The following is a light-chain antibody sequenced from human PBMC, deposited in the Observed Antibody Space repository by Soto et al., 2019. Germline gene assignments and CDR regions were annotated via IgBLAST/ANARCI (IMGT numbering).Light chain of an antibody. CDR2: EVF. V-gene: IGKV1-5*01. CDR3: QQYHSFSFT. Sequence: DIQMTQSPSSLSASVGDRVTITCRASQSITYWLAWYQQKPGRAPKLLIYEVFNLQSGVPSRFSGSGSGTEFTLTISSLQPDDSATYYCQQYHSFSFTFGQGTKVEIK. J-gene: IGKJ2*01. CDR1: QSITYW.